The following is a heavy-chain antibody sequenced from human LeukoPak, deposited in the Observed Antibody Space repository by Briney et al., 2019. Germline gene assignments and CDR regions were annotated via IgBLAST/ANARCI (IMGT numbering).Heavy chain of an antibody. CDR2: ISSSSSYI. V-gene: IGHV3-21*01. CDR3: ASKTVWSGYYT. Sequence: GGSLRLSCAASGFTFSRYSMNWVRQAPGKGLEWVSSISSSSSYIYYADSVKGRFIISRDNAKNSLYLQMNSLRAEDTAVYYCASKTVWSGYYTWGQGTLVTVSS. CDR1: GFTFSRYS. D-gene: IGHD3-3*01. J-gene: IGHJ5*02.